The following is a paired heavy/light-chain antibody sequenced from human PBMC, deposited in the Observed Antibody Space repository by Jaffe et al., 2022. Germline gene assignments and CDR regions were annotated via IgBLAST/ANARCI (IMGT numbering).Light chain of an antibody. CDR1: QSIISNY. CDR3: QQYGGSFWT. V-gene: IGKV3-20*01. CDR2: AAS. J-gene: IGKJ1*01. Sequence: ESVLTQSPGTLSLSPGERATLSCRASQSIISNYLAWYQQKPGQAPRLLIYAASSRATGIPDRFSGSGSGTDFTLAISRLEPEDFAVYYCQQYGGSFWTFGQGTKVEIK.
Heavy chain of an antibody. V-gene: IGHV1-2*06. D-gene: IGHD6-13*01. CDR3: ARDPLAAPGNY. CDR2: INPKSGGA. CDR1: GYSFTDYF. J-gene: IGHJ4*02. Sequence: QVHLVQSGTDVKKPGASVKVSCKASGYSFTDYFMHWVRQAPGQGLEWMGRINPKSGGASYALKFQGRVTMTRDTSLSTAYLELSSLKYDDTAFYYCARDPLAAPGNYWGQGTLVTVSS.